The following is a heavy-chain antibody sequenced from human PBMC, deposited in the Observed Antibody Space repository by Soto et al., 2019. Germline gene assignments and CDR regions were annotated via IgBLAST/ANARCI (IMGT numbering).Heavy chain of an antibody. CDR3: ARGDRSWYPFDY. CDR2: IWYDGSNK. J-gene: IGHJ4*02. Sequence: GGSLRLSCAASGFTFSSYGMHWVRQAPGKGLEWVAVIWYDGSNKYYADSVKGRFTISRDNSKNTLYLHMYSLRAEDTVVYYCARGDRSWYPFDYCGQGSLVTYPS. V-gene: IGHV3-33*01. CDR1: GFTFSSYG. D-gene: IGHD6-13*01.